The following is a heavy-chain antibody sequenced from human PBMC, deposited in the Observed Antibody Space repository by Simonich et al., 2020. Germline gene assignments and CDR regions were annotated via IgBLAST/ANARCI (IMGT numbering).Heavy chain of an antibody. Sequence: QVQLVESGGGVVQPGRSLRLSCAASGFTFSSYAMHWVRQAPGKGLEWVAVIWYDGSNKYYADSVKGRFTISRDNSKNTLYLQMNSLRAEDTAVYYCARETGYFDYWGQGTLVTVSS. V-gene: IGHV3-30*07. J-gene: IGHJ4*02. CDR3: ARETGYFDY. D-gene: IGHD1-1*01. CDR1: GFTFSSYA. CDR2: IWYDGSNK.